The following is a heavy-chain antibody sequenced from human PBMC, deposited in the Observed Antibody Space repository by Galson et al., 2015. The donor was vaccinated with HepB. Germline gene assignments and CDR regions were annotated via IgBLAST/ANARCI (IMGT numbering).Heavy chain of an antibody. V-gene: IGHV6-1*01. J-gene: IGHJ3*02. Sequence: CAISGDSVSSNSAAWNWIRQSPSRGLEWLGRTYYRSKWYNDYAVSVKGRITINPDTSKNQFSLQLNSVTPEDTAVYYCARKYSSSGTRLWGQIETDAFDIWGQGTMVTVSS. D-gene: IGHD6-13*01. CDR2: TYYRSKWYN. CDR1: GDSVSSNSAA. CDR3: ARKYSSSGTRLWGQIETDAFDI.